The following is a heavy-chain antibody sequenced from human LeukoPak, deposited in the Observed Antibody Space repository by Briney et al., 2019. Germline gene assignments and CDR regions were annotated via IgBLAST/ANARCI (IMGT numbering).Heavy chain of an antibody. V-gene: IGHV1-69*06. CDR3: ARGRHYYESSDYYYEGDAFDV. Sequence: ASVKVSCKASGYTFTSYDINWVRQASGQGLEWMGGIIPIFGTANYAQKFQGRVTITADKSTSTAYMELSSLRSEDTAVYYCARGRHYYESSDYYYEGDAFDVWGQGTMVTVSS. D-gene: IGHD3-22*01. J-gene: IGHJ3*01. CDR2: IIPIFGTA. CDR1: GYTFTSYD.